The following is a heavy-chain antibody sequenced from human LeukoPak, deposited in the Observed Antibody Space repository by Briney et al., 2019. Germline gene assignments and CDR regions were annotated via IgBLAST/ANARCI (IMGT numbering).Heavy chain of an antibody. CDR2: VIPIFGTA. J-gene: IGHJ4*02. CDR3: ARGPIVGATLPDY. V-gene: IGHV1-69*06. D-gene: IGHD1-26*01. CDR1: GGTFSSYA. Sequence: ASVKVSCKASGGTFSSYAISWVRQAPGQGLEWMGGVIPIFGTANYAQKFQGRVTITADKSTSTAYMELSSLRSEDTAVYYCARGPIVGATLPDYWAREPWSPSPQ.